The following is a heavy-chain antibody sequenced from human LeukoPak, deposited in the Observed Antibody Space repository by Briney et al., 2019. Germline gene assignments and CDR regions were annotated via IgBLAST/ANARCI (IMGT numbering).Heavy chain of an antibody. CDR2: ISYDGSNK. V-gene: IGHV3-30*04. CDR1: GFTFNSYA. D-gene: IGHD5-12*01. CDR3: ARDQLAYSGYDTLFDY. Sequence: GGSLRLSCAASGFTFNSYAIHWVRQAPGKGLEWVAVISYDGSNKYYAESVKGRFTISRDNSKDTLYLQLNSLRPDDTAVYYCARDQLAYSGYDTLFDYWGQGTLVTVSS. J-gene: IGHJ4*02.